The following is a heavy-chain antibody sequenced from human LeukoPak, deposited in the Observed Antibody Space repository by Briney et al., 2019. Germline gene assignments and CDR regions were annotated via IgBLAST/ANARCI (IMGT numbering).Heavy chain of an antibody. CDR1: GGSFSGYH. V-gene: IGHV4-34*01. D-gene: IGHD2-15*01. Sequence: PSETLSLTCAVYGGSFSGYHWSWIRQPPGKGLEWIGEINHSGSTNYNPSLKSRVTISVDTCKNQFSLKLSSVTAADSAVYYCARGCRSGSCYRCYDYWGQGTLVTVSS. J-gene: IGHJ4*02. CDR2: INHSGST. CDR3: ARGCRSGSCYRCYDY.